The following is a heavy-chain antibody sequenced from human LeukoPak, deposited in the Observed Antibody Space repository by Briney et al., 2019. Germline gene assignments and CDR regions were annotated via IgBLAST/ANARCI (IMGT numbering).Heavy chain of an antibody. CDR2: IKQDGSEK. D-gene: IGHD5-12*01. CDR3: ARGVATGAYFDY. CDR1: GFTFSRYW. Sequence: GGSLRLSCAASGFTFSRYWMSWVRQAPGKGLEWVANIKQDGSEKYYVDSVKGRFTISRDNVKNSLYLQMNSLRAEDTAVYYCARGVATGAYFDYWGQGTLVTVSS. J-gene: IGHJ4*02. V-gene: IGHV3-7*01.